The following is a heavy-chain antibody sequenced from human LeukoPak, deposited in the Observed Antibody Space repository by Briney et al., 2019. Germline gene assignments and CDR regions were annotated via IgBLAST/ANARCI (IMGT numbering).Heavy chain of an antibody. Sequence: TGGSLRLSCAASGFTFSDSWMSWVRQAPGKGLEWVSAISGSGGSTYYADSVKGRFTISRDNSKNTLYLQMNSLRAEDTAVYYCAKDLTVTKGYFDYWGQGTLATVSS. V-gene: IGHV3-23*01. CDR1: GFTFSDSW. CDR2: ISGSGGST. D-gene: IGHD4-17*01. CDR3: AKDLTVTKGYFDY. J-gene: IGHJ4*02.